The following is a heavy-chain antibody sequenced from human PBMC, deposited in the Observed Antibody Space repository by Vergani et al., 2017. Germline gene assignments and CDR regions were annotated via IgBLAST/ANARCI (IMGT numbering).Heavy chain of an antibody. J-gene: IGHJ5*02. D-gene: IGHD6-19*01. CDR3: ARDSVTLGSGWYRFDP. CDR2: IYYSGST. CDR1: GGSISSHY. Sequence: QVQLQESGPGLVKPSETLSLTCTVSGGSISSHYWSWIRQPPGKGLEWVGYIYYSGSTNYNPSLKSRVTISVDTSKNQFSLKLSSVTAADTAVYYCARDSVTLGSGWYRFDPWGQGTLVTVSS. V-gene: IGHV4-59*11.